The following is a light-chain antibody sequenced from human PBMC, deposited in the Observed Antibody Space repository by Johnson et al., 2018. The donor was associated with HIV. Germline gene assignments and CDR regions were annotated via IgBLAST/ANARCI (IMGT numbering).Light chain of an antibody. CDR3: GTWDSGLGALYV. Sequence: HSVLTQPPSLSAAPGQTVTISCSGSSSNIGNNYVSWYQQLPGTAPKLLIYDNDKRPSGIPDRFSGSKSGTSATLGITGLQTGDEADYYFGTWDSGLGALYVFGTGTKVTVL. CDR2: DND. CDR1: SSNIGNNY. J-gene: IGLJ1*01. V-gene: IGLV1-51*01.